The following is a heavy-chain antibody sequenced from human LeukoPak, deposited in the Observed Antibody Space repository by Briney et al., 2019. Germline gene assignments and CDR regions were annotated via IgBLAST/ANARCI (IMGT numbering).Heavy chain of an antibody. D-gene: IGHD5-18*01. CDR1: GFTFTKYW. Sequence: PGGSLRLSCAASGFTFTKYWMTWVRQAPGKGLEWVASIKRDGSDKQYAGFVKGRFTISRDNAKNSVYLQMNSLRHDDADLYYCARGDTPVSKDALDLWGKGTMVPVSS. CDR3: ARGDTPVSKDALDL. CDR2: IKRDGSDK. V-gene: IGHV3-7*03. J-gene: IGHJ3*01.